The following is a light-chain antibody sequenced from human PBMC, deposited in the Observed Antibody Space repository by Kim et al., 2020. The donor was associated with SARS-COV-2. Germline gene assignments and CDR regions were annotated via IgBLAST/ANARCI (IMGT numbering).Light chain of an antibody. Sequence: KTARITCGGNNIGSKSVHWYQQRPGQAPVLVIYYDSDRPSGIPERFSGSNSGNTATLTISRVEAGDEADYYCQVWDSSSDHPYVFGTGTKVTVL. CDR3: QVWDSSSDHPYV. V-gene: IGLV3-21*04. J-gene: IGLJ1*01. CDR2: YDS. CDR1: NIGSKS.